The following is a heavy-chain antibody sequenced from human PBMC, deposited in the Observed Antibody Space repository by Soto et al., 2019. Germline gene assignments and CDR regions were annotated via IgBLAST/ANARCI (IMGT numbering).Heavy chain of an antibody. Sequence: PSETLSLTCTVSGDSITSNSYFWAWIRQPPGKGLEWIGYMFYSGSSTNYNPSLKSRVTISVDTSKNQFSLKLSSVTAADTAVYYCARASPVVTDVWGQGTTVTVSS. CDR3: ARASPVVTDV. V-gene: IGHV4-61*05. D-gene: IGHD5-18*01. J-gene: IGHJ6*02. CDR2: MFYSGSST. CDR1: GDSITSNSYF.